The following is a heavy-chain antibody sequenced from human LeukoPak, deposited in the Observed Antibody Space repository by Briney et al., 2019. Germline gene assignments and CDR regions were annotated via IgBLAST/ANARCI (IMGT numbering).Heavy chain of an antibody. Sequence: GGSLRLSCAASGFTFSSYNMHWVRQAPGKGLEWVSSIGSSSNYIHYADSLKGRFTISRDYAKNSLYLHMSSLKAEDTAVYYCARGELGDCTGGSCYFDYWGQGTLVTVSS. CDR3: ARGELGDCTGGSCYFDY. CDR1: GFTFSSYN. CDR2: IGSSSNYI. V-gene: IGHV3-21*01. J-gene: IGHJ4*02. D-gene: IGHD2-15*01.